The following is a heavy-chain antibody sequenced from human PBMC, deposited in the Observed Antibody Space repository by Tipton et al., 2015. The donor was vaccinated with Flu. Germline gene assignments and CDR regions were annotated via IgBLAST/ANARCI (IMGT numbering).Heavy chain of an antibody. V-gene: IGHV3-7*01. D-gene: IGHD6-19*01. Sequence: LSLTCAVSGFRFNTFWMNWVRQAPGKGLEWVAIIKQDASEKLYVDSVEGRFTISRDNAKNSLSLQMDSLRGDDTAVYYCAGGSGWLITDWGQGTLVTVSS. CDR3: AGGSGWLITD. J-gene: IGHJ4*02. CDR1: GFRFNTFW. CDR2: IKQDASEK.